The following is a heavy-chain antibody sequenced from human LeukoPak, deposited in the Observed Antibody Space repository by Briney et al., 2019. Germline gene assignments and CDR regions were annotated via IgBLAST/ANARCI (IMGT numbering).Heavy chain of an antibody. CDR3: AKEAGYCSSTSCYPFDY. CDR1: GFTFSSYS. D-gene: IGHD2-2*03. J-gene: IGHJ4*02. Sequence: GGSLRLSCAASGFTFSSYSMNWVRQAPGKGLEWVSSISSSSSYIYYADSVKGRFTISRDNSKNTLYLQMNSLRAEDTAVYYCAKEAGYCSSTSCYPFDYWGQGTLVTVSS. V-gene: IGHV3-21*04. CDR2: ISSSSSYI.